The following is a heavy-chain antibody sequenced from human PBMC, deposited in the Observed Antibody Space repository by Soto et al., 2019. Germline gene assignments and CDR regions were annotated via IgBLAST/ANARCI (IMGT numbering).Heavy chain of an antibody. V-gene: IGHV3-23*01. CDR2: ITGGGGST. Sequence: GGSLRLSCAASGFTFSSYAMTWVRQAPGEGLEWVSAITGGGGSTYYADSVKGRFTISRDNSKNTLYLQMNSLRAEDTAVYYCAKDVDRWLQVLDYWGQGTLVTVSS. CDR3: AKDVDRWLQVLDY. J-gene: IGHJ4*02. D-gene: IGHD5-12*01. CDR1: GFTFSSYA.